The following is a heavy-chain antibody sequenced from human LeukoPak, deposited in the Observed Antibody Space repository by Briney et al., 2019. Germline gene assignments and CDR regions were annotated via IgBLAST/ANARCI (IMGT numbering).Heavy chain of an antibody. J-gene: IGHJ5*02. Sequence: GASVKVSCKASGGTFSSYAISWVRQAPGQGLEWMGGIIPIFGTANYAQKFQGRVTITADESTSTAYMELSSLRSEDTAVYYCARSGYFSGTSCYQSNTCSAPWGKETLSPSPQ. CDR1: GGTFSSYA. CDR3: ARSGYFSGTSCYQSNTCSAP. CDR2: IIPIFGTA. V-gene: IGHV1-69*01. D-gene: IGHD2-2*03.